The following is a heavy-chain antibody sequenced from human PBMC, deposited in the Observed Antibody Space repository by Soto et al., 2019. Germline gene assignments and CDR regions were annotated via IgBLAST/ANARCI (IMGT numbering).Heavy chain of an antibody. CDR3: ARPLVPIAVAGTYYYYYGMDV. Sequence: QVQLVQSGAEVKKPGASVKVSCKASGYTFTGYYMHWVRQAPGQGLEWMGWINPNSGGTNYAQQFQGRVTMTKDTSISTAYRELSRLRSDDTAVYYCARPLVPIAVAGTYYYYYGMDVWGQGTTVTVSS. J-gene: IGHJ6*02. V-gene: IGHV1-2*02. CDR1: GYTFTGYY. CDR2: INPNSGGT. D-gene: IGHD6-19*01.